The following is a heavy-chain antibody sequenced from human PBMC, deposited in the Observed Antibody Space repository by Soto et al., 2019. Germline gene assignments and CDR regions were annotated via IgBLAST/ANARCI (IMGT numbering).Heavy chain of an antibody. J-gene: IGHJ6*02. CDR1: GFSLARSGVG. CDR3: AHWDSRAGLDV. D-gene: IGHD6-13*01. V-gene: IGHV2-5*02. Sequence: QITLKESGPTLRRPTQTLTLTCSFSGFSLARSGVGVGWIRQPPGKALECLALIYWDDDKIYSPSLKCRLIVNNDPSKNQVVLTMTNMEPVDTGTYYCAHWDSRAGLDVWGPGTTVTVSS. CDR2: IYWDDDK.